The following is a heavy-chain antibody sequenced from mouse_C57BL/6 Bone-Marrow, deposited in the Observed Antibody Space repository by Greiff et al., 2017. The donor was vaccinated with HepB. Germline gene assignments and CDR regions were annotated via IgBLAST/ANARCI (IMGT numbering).Heavy chain of an antibody. D-gene: IGHD1-1*01. Sequence: QVQLQQPGAELVKPGASVKLSCKASGYTFTSYWMHWVKQRPGRGLEWIGRIDPNSGGTKYNEKFKSKATLTVDKPSSTAYMQLSSLISEDSAVYYCARWGISTVVAPFAYWGQGTLVTVSA. CDR1: GYTFTSYW. V-gene: IGHV1-72*01. CDR3: ARWGISTVVAPFAY. J-gene: IGHJ3*01. CDR2: IDPNSGGT.